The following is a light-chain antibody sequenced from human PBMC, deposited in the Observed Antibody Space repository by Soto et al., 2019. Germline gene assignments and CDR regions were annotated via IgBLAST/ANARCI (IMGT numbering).Light chain of an antibody. V-gene: IGKV1-16*02. CDR3: QQYSTYPIT. J-gene: IGKJ5*01. Sequence: DIPMTQSPSSLSASVGDRVTITCRASQGISNYLAWFQQKPGKAPKSLIYDASSLRSGVPSKFSGSGFGTDFTLTISSLQPEDFATYYCQQYSTYPITFGHGTRLGIK. CDR2: DAS. CDR1: QGISNY.